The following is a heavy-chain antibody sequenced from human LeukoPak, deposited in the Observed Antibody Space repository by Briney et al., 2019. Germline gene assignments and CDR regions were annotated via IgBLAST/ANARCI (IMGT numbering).Heavy chain of an antibody. CDR2: VSGSGGNK. D-gene: IGHD1-26*01. Sequence: PGGSLRLSCAASRFTFSSYAMSWVRQAPGKGLQWVSTVSGSGGNKYYADSVKGRFTISRDNSKNTLYLQMNSLRAEDTAVYYCAKVRGGSYPLDYWGQGTLVTVSS. CDR1: RFTFSSYA. V-gene: IGHV3-23*01. CDR3: AKVRGGSYPLDY. J-gene: IGHJ4*02.